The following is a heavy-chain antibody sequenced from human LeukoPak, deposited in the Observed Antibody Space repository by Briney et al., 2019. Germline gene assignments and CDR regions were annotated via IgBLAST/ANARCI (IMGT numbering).Heavy chain of an antibody. J-gene: IGHJ4*02. Sequence: PGRSLRLSCAASGFTFSSYGMHWVRQAPGKGLEWVAVIWYDGSNKYYADSVKGRFTISRDNSKNTLYLQMNSLRAEDTAVYYCAKEGSNGDFDYWGQGTLVTVSS. D-gene: IGHD1-26*01. CDR2: IWYDGSNK. CDR1: GFTFSSYG. CDR3: AKEGSNGDFDY. V-gene: IGHV3-33*06.